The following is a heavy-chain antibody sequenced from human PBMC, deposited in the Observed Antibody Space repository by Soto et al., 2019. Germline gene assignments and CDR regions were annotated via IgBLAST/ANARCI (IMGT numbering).Heavy chain of an antibody. D-gene: IGHD3-3*01. J-gene: IGHJ6*02. CDR2: IYYSGST. CDR3: AGQYSFGRYGMDI. Sequence: QVQLQESGPGLVKPSETLSLTCTVSGGSISSYYWSWIRQPPVKGLEWIGYIYYSGSTNYNPSLXXRXXRSVDTSKNQFSLKLTSVTAADTAVYYCAGQYSFGRYGMDIWCQGTTVTVSS. CDR1: GGSISSYY. V-gene: IGHV4-59*08.